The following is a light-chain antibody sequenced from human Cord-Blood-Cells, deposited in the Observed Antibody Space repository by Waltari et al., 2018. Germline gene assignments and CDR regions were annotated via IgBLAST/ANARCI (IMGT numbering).Light chain of an antibody. V-gene: IGKV3-15*01. CDR3: QQYNNRRT. J-gene: IGKJ1*01. CDR2: GAS. Sequence: EIVMTQSPATLSVSPRERATLSGRSSQSVSSNLAWYQQKPGQAPRPLIYGASTRSSGIPARFSGSGSGAEFNLTISSLRSEDFAVYYCQQYNNRRTFGQGTDVEI. CDR1: QSVSSN.